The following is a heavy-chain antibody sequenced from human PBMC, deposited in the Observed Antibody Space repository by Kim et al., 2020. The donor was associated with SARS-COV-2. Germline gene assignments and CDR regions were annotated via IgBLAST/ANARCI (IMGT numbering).Heavy chain of an antibody. V-gene: IGHV1-69*13. CDR2: IIPIFGTA. CDR3: ARGTAYGYVGYYYYYGMDV. Sequence: SVKVSCKASGGTFSSYAISWVRQAPGQGLEWMGGIIPIFGTAKYAQKFQGRVTITADESTSTAYMELSSLRSEDTAVYYCARGTAYGYVGYYYYYGMDVWGQGTTVTVSS. J-gene: IGHJ6*02. D-gene: IGHD5-18*01. CDR1: GGTFSSYA.